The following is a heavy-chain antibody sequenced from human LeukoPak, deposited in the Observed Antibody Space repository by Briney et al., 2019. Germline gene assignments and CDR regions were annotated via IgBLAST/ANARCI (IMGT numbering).Heavy chain of an antibody. CDR2: ISDNGGRT. Sequence: GGSLRLSCAASGFNFNNYWMSWLRQAPGKGLEWVSTISDNGGRTYYADSVKGRFTISRDNSKNTLFLQMNSLRAEDSAVYYCATDREGDPSAYYLVGGQGTLITVSS. CDR3: ATDREGDPSAYYLV. J-gene: IGHJ4*02. D-gene: IGHD3-22*01. CDR1: GFNFNNYW. V-gene: IGHV3-23*01.